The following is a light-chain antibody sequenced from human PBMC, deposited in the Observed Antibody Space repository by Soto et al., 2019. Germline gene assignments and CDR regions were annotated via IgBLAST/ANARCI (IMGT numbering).Light chain of an antibody. J-gene: IGLJ1*01. CDR1: SSDVGGYNY. Sequence: QSALTQPASVSGSPGQWITISCTGTSSDVGGYNYVSWYQQHPAKAPKVMIYDVSNRPSGVSNRFSGSKSGNTASLTISGLQAEDEADYYCYSYTSSSTYVFGTGTKLTVL. CDR3: YSYTSSSTYV. V-gene: IGLV2-14*03. CDR2: DVS.